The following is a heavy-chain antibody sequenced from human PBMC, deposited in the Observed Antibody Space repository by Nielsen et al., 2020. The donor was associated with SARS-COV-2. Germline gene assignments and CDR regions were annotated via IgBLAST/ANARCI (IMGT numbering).Heavy chain of an antibody. CDR3: ARAKRYSSSWTDY. J-gene: IGHJ4*02. CDR1: GYTFTSYG. Sequence: ASVKVSCKASGYTFTSYGISWVRQAPGQGLEWMGWISAYNGNTNYAQKFQGRVTMTRNTSISTAYMELSSLRSEDTAVYYCARAKRYSSSWTDYWGQGTLVTVSS. CDR2: ISAYNGNT. V-gene: IGHV1-18*01. D-gene: IGHD6-13*01.